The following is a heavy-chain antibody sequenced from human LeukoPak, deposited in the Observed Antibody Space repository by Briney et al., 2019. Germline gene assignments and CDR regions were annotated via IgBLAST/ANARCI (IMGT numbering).Heavy chain of an antibody. Sequence: PSETLSLTCAVSGGSISSSTYYWGWIRQPPGEGLEYVGSISYTGSTYYNPSLKSRVTISVDTSKNQFSLRLSSVTAADTAVYYCARRTYSGSYPYYYYYMDVWGKGTTVTVSS. CDR2: ISYTGST. J-gene: IGHJ6*03. D-gene: IGHD1-26*01. CDR3: ARRTYSGSYPYYYYYMDV. V-gene: IGHV4-39*01. CDR1: GGSISSSTYY.